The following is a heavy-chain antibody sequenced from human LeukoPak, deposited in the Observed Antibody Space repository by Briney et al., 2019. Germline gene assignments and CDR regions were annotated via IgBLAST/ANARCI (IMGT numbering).Heavy chain of an antibody. Sequence: GGSLRLSCAAPGFTFSDHAMHWVRQAPGKGLEWVSAVGIAADTFYPGSVKGRFTISRENAKNSLYLQMNSLRVEDTAVYYCVRQKKSHGNFDYWGQGTLVTVSS. J-gene: IGHJ4*02. CDR2: VGIAADT. CDR1: GFTFSDHA. V-gene: IGHV3-13*01. D-gene: IGHD1-26*01. CDR3: VRQKKSHGNFDY.